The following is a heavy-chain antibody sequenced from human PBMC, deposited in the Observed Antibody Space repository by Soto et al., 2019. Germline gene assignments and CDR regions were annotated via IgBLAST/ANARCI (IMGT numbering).Heavy chain of an antibody. J-gene: IGHJ3*01. V-gene: IGHV1-69*08. CDR2: IIPIPDIT. Sequence: QVQLVQSGAEVRKPGSSVKVSCQAPGGTFSTYIISWVRQAPGQGLEWMGRIIPIPDITNYSQKYQGRVTVTADRPTSTAYMELTSLKSEDTAVYYCARERITTRGDAFDLWGQGTMVTVSS. CDR1: GGTFSTYI. CDR3: ARERITTRGDAFDL. D-gene: IGHD3-3*01.